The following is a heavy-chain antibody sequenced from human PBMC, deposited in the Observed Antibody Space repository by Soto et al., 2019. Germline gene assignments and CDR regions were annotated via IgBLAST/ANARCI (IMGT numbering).Heavy chain of an antibody. D-gene: IGHD3-22*01. CDR3: AKDPLTEVTYYYDSSGYYQFDY. J-gene: IGHJ4*02. CDR2: ISGSGGIT. V-gene: IGHV3-23*01. Sequence: GGSLRLSCAASGFTFSNYAMTWVRQAPGKGLEWVSFISGSGGITYYADSVKGRFTISRDNSKNTLYLQMNSLRAEDTAVYYCAKDPLTEVTYYYDSSGYYQFDYWGQGTLVTVSS. CDR1: GFTFSNYA.